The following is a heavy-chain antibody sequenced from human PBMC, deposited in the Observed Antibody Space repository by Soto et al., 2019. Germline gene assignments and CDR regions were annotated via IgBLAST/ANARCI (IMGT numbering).Heavy chain of an antibody. CDR2: IIPILGIA. D-gene: IGHD2-2*01. CDR3: ARDKRQLLSLYY. Sequence: QVQLVQSGAKVKKPGSSVKVSCKASGGTFSSYTISWVRQAPGQGLEWMGRIIPILGIANYAQKFQGRVTITADKSTSTAYMELSSLRSEDTAVYYCARDKRQLLSLYYWGQGTLVTVSS. J-gene: IGHJ4*02. V-gene: IGHV1-69*08. CDR1: GGTFSSYT.